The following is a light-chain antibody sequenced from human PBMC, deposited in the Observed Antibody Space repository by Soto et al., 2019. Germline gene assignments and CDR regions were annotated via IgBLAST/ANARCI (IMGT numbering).Light chain of an antibody. Sequence: DIVMTQSPDSLAVSLGERATINCKSSQSVLYSSNNKNYLAWYQQKPGQHPKLLIYWASTRESGVTDRFSGSGYGTDFNLTISSLQDEDVAVYYCQQYYSTPRTFGQGTKVEIK. CDR1: QSVLYSSNNKNY. J-gene: IGKJ1*01. CDR3: QQYYSTPRT. V-gene: IGKV4-1*01. CDR2: WAS.